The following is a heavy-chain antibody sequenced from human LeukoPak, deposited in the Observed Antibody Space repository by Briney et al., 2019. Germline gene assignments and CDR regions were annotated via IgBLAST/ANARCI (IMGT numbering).Heavy chain of an antibody. CDR3: ARSDDYGDYSDY. J-gene: IGHJ4*02. CDR2: IGTAGDT. V-gene: IGHV3-13*01. D-gene: IGHD4-17*01. Sequence: TGGSLRLSCAASGFTFSSYDMHWVRQATGKGLEWASAIGTAGDTYYPGSVKGRFTISRENAKNSLYLQMNSLRAEDTAVYYCARSDDYGDYSDYWGQGTLVTVSS. CDR1: GFTFSSYD.